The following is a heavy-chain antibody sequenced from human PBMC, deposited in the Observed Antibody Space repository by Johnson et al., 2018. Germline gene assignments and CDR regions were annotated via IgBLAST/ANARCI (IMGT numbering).Heavy chain of an antibody. CDR3: SSDPSRGFSWSYYMEA. V-gene: IGHV3-48*01. D-gene: IGHD2-15*01. CDR2: ISGRSAQI. Sequence: EVQLVETGGGLVQPGGSXRLSCAASGFTFSIYAMNWVRQAPGKGLEWVSYISGRSAQIASAVSVTGRFTISRNNAKNSLYLQMDSPRVDDTAIYNCSSDPSRGFSWSYYMEAWCKGTTVTVSS. CDR1: GFTFSIYA. J-gene: IGHJ6*03.